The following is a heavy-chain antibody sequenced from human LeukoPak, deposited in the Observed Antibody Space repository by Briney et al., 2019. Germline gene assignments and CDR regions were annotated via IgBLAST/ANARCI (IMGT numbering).Heavy chain of an antibody. CDR3: ARGPSIVVVVAATHGYFDY. J-gene: IGHJ4*02. V-gene: IGHV3-66*02. CDR1: GFTVSSNY. Sequence: GGSLRLSCAASGFTVSSNYMRWFRQAPGKGLEWVSVIYSGGSTYYADSVKGRFTISRDNSKNTLYLQMNSLRAEDTAVYYCARGPSIVVVVAATHGYFDYWGQGTLVTVSS. D-gene: IGHD2-15*01. CDR2: IYSGGST.